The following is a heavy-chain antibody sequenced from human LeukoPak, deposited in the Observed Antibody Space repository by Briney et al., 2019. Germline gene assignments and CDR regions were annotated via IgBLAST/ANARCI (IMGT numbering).Heavy chain of an antibody. V-gene: IGHV3-53*01. CDR2: IYSGGST. J-gene: IGHJ6*03. D-gene: IGHD3-10*01. CDR3: AAKGSGSYYLVDYYYYYMDV. CDR1: EFSVGSNY. Sequence: GGSLRLSCAASEFSVGSNYMTWVRQAPGKGLEWVSLIYSGGSTYYADSVKGRFTISRDNSKNTLYLQMNSLRAEDTAVYYCAAKGSGSYYLVDYYYYYMDVWGKGTTVTISS.